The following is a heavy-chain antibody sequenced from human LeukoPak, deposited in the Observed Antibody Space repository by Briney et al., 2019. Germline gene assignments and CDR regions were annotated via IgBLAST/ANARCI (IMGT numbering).Heavy chain of an antibody. V-gene: IGHV3-23*01. D-gene: IGHD2-15*01. J-gene: IGHJ4*02. CDR1: GFTFSSYA. Sequence: GGSLRLSCAASGFTFSSYAMSWVRQAPGKGLEWVSAISGSGGSTYYADSVKGRFTISRDNSKNTLYLQMNSLRAEDTAVYYCAVGLMCGGSCYYDYWGQGTLVTVSS. CDR2: ISGSGGST. CDR3: AVGLMCGGSCYYDY.